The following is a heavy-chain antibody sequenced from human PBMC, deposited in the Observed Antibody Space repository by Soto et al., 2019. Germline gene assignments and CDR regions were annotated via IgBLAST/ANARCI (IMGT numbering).Heavy chain of an antibody. CDR2: ISSSSSTI. V-gene: IGHV3-48*01. D-gene: IGHD2-2*01. J-gene: IGHJ5*02. CDR3: ARDRRPEYQLLFEDNWFDP. CDR1: GFTFSSYS. Sequence: GSLRLSCAASGFTFSSYSMNWVRQAPGKGLEWVSYISSSSSTIYYADSVKGRFTISRDNAKNSLYLQMNSLRAEDTAVYYCARDRRPEYQLLFEDNWFDPWGQGTLVTVSS.